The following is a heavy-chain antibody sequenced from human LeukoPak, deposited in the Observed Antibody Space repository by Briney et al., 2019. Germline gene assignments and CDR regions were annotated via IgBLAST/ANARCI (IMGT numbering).Heavy chain of an antibody. CDR1: GGSISIRGYY. Sequence: SETLSLTCTVSGGSISIRGYYWGWIRQPPGKGLEWIGSTYYSGSTNYNPSLKSRVTISVDTSKNQFSLKLSSVTAADTAVYYCARRSTGFGELRPYYYYYMDVWGKGTTVTISS. CDR3: ARRSTGFGELRPYYYYYMDV. J-gene: IGHJ6*03. D-gene: IGHD3-10*01. V-gene: IGHV4-39*07. CDR2: TYYSGST.